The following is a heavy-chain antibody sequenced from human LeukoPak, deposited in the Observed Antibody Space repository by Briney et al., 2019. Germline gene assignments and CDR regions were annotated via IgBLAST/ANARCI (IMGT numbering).Heavy chain of an antibody. D-gene: IGHD2-8*01. CDR2: IYITGSA. CDR1: GGSISSGSYY. J-gene: IGHJ4*02. V-gene: IGHV4-61*02. CDR3: ARSRERICTNPPCYVDLQAT. Sequence: SETLSLTCTVSGGSISSGSYYWTWIRQPAGMGLEWIGRIYITGSANYNSSLESRVTILVDTSKNQLSLKLSSVTAADTAIYYCARSRERICTNPPCYVDLQATWGQGALVTVSP.